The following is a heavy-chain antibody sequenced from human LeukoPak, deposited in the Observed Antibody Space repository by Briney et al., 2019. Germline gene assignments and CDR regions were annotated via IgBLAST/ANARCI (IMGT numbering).Heavy chain of an antibody. CDR1: GFTFSSYS. Sequence: GGSLRLSCAASGFTFSSYSMNWVRQVPGKGLEWVSYISSSSSTIYYTDSVKGRFTISRDNAKNSLYLQMNSLRAEDTAVYYCARGNWVFDYWGQGTLVTVSS. V-gene: IGHV3-48*01. D-gene: IGHD7-27*01. CDR3: ARGNWVFDY. J-gene: IGHJ4*02. CDR2: ISSSSSTI.